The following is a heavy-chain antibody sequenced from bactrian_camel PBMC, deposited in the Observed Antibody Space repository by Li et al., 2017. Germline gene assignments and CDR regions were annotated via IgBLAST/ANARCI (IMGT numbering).Heavy chain of an antibody. V-gene: IGHV3S9*01. CDR1: GFTVDNAD. CDR2: IYRDGST. J-gene: IGHJ6*01. D-gene: IGHD4*01. Sequence: HVQLVESGGGSVQAGGSLRLSCAASGFTVDNADMAWYRQVPGRECELVSDIYRDGSTEYADSVKGRFTISQGNAKNTLYLQMNNLESEDTARYYCVNRWVATPTCPHPTLGSWGQGTQVTVS. CDR3: VNRWVATPTCPHPTLGS.